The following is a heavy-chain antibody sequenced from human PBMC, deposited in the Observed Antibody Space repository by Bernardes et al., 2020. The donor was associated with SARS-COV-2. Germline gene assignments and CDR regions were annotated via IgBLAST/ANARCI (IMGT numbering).Heavy chain of an antibody. CDR1: GFTFSSYG. CDR2: ISYDEYNK. V-gene: IGHV3-33*01. D-gene: IGHD6-19*01. CDR3: ARDLRTEYRSGWPLDY. Sequence: GGSLRLSCAASGFTFSSYGMHWVRQAPGKGLEWLAVISYDEYNKYYADSVKGRFTISRDNSKNTLYLQMNSLRGDDTAVYFCARDLRTEYRSGWPLDYWGQGTLVTVSS. J-gene: IGHJ4*02.